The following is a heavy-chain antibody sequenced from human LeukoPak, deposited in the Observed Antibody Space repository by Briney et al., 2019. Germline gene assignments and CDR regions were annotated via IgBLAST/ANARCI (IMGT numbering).Heavy chain of an antibody. D-gene: IGHD6-6*01. J-gene: IGHJ3*02. CDR3: ARNIARIAARPGAFDI. Sequence: SETLCLTCTVSGGSINSGGYYWSWIRQPPVKGLEWIGYIYHSGSTYYNPSLKSRVTISVDRSKNQFFLKVSSVTAADTAVYYCARNIARIAARPGAFDIWGQGTMVTVSS. CDR1: GGSINSGGYY. V-gene: IGHV4-30-2*01. CDR2: IYHSGST.